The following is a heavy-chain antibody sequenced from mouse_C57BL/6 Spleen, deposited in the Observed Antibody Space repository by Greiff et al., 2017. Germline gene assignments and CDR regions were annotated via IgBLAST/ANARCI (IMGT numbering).Heavy chain of an antibody. D-gene: IGHD4-1*01. J-gene: IGHJ3*01. CDR2: ISSGSSTI. CDR1: GFTFSDYG. V-gene: IGHV5-17*01. CDR3: AGLTGTGFAY. Sequence: EVQLVESGGGLVKPGGSLKLSCAASGFTFSDYGMHWVRQAPEKGLEWVAYISSGSSTIYYADTVKGRFTISRDNAKNTLFLQLTSLRSEDTAMYYCAGLTGTGFAYWGQGTLVTVSA.